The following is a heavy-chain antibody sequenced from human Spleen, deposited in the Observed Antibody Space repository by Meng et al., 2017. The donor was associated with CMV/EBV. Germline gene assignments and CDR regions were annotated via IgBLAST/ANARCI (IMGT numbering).Heavy chain of an antibody. Sequence: SETLSLTCAVSGDSITSDNYYWGWIRQPPGKGLEWIGSIYYSGNTYYNPSLKSRVTMSVDTSKNQFSLKMRSVTAADTAVYFCARGPFYYDSSGYHYYYNGMGVWGQGTTVTVSS. V-gene: IGHV4-39*01. CDR3: ARGPFYYDSSGYHYYYNGMGV. CDR2: IYYSGNT. CDR1: GDSITSDNYY. J-gene: IGHJ6*02. D-gene: IGHD3-22*01.